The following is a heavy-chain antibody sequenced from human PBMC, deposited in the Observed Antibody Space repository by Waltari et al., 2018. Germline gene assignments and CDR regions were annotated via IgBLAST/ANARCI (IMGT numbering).Heavy chain of an antibody. Sequence: QVQLVESGGGVVQPGGSLRLSCAASGFTFSSYGMHWVRQAPGKGLEWVAFRRYDGSNKYYADSVKGRFTISRDNSKNTLYLQMNSLRAEDTAVYYCAKEYVGNWFDPWGQGTLVTVSS. CDR2: RRYDGSNK. CDR3: AKEYVGNWFDP. V-gene: IGHV3-30*02. J-gene: IGHJ5*02. D-gene: IGHD3-16*01. CDR1: GFTFSSYG.